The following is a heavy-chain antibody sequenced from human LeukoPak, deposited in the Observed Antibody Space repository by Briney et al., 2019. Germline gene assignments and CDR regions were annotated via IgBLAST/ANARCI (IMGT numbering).Heavy chain of an antibody. CDR1: GYTFTSYD. D-gene: IGHD6-19*01. CDR3: AKGVVRGSGSDFDY. V-gene: IGHV1-8*01. Sequence: ASVKVSCKASGYTFTSYDINWVRQATGQGLEWMGWMNPNSGNTGYAQKFQGRVTMTRNTSISTAYMELSSLRSEDTAVYYCAKGVVRGSGSDFDYWGQGTLVTVSS. J-gene: IGHJ4*02. CDR2: MNPNSGNT.